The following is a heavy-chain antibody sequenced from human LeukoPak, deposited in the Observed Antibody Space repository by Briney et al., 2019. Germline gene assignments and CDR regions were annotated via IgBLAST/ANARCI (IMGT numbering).Heavy chain of an antibody. J-gene: IGHJ6*02. CDR2: ISAYNGNT. Sequence: ASVKVSCKASGYSFSGHGITWVRQAPGQGLEWMGWISAYNGNTKYAQNLRGRVTMTTDISTSTAYMELRSLRSDDTAVYYCARPGADCGSAGCYTYPYYGLDVWGQGTTVTVSS. CDR1: GYSFSGHG. CDR3: ARPGADCGSAGCYTYPYYGLDV. V-gene: IGHV1-18*01. D-gene: IGHD2-2*02.